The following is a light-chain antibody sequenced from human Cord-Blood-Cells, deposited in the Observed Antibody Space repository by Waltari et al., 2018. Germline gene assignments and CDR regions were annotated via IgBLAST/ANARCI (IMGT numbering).Light chain of an antibody. J-gene: IGKJ3*01. CDR2: WAS. CDR1: QSVLYSSNNKNY. Sequence: DIVMTQSPDSLAVSLGERAPINSKSSQSVLYSSNNKNYLAWYQQKPGQPPKLLIYWASTREFGVPDRFRGSGSGTDFTLTISSLQAQDVAVYYCQQYYSTPFTFGPGTKVDIK. CDR3: QQYYSTPFT. V-gene: IGKV4-1*01.